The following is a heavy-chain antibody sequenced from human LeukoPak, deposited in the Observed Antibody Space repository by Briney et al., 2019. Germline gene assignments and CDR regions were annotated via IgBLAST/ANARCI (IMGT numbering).Heavy chain of an antibody. J-gene: IGHJ4*02. CDR2: IYYSGST. D-gene: IGHD6-19*01. CDR3: ARHLHSSGWYGTGVDY. CDR1: GGSISSSSYY. V-gene: IGHV4-39*01. Sequence: SETLSLTCTVSGGSISSSSYYWGWIRQPPGKGLEWIGSIYYSGSTYYNPSLKSRVTISVDTSKNQFSLKLSSVTAADTAVYYCARHLHSSGWYGTGVDYWGQGTLVTVSS.